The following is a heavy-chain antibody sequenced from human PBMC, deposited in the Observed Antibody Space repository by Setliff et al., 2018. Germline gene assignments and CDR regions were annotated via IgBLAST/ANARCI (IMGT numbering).Heavy chain of an antibody. CDR3: ARGPTYNYGIWDY. J-gene: IGHJ4*02. CDR2: INAANGNT. V-gene: IGHV1-3*03. CDR1: GYTFTNYG. D-gene: IGHD5-18*01. Sequence: GASVKVSCKASGYTFTNYGVHWVRQAPGQRLEWMGWINAANGNTKYSQDFQGRLTITTDTSASTAYMELSSLRSEDMAVYFCARGPTYNYGIWDYWGQGTLVTVSS.